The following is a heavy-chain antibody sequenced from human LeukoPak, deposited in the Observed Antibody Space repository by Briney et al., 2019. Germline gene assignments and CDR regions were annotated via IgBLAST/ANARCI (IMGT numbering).Heavy chain of an antibody. CDR2: IIPIFGTA. J-gene: IGHJ5*02. Sequence: GASVKVSCKASGGTFSSYAISWVRQAPGQGLEWMGGIIPIFGTANYAQKFQGRVTITADESTSTAYMELSSLRSEDTAVYYCARHYCSSTSCYAGGDDWFDPWGQGTLVTVSS. CDR3: ARHYCSSTSCYAGGDDWFDP. D-gene: IGHD2-2*01. CDR1: GGTFSSYA. V-gene: IGHV1-69*01.